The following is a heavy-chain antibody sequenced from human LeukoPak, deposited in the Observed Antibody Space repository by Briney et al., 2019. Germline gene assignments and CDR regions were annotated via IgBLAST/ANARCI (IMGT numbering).Heavy chain of an antibody. J-gene: IGHJ3*02. CDR3: VFEGRADAFDI. V-gene: IGHV3-30*03. Sequence: GGSLRLSCAASGFGFSDYYMHWVRQAPGKGLEWVAVISYDGSNKYYADSVKGRFTISRDNSKNTLYLQMNSLRAEDTAVYYCVFEGRADAFDIWGQGTMVTVSS. CDR2: ISYDGSNK. CDR1: GFGFSDYY. D-gene: IGHD3-10*01.